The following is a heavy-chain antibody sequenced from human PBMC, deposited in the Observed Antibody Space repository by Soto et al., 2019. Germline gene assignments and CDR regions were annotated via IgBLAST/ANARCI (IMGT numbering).Heavy chain of an antibody. CDR3: ARDPGIYYYDSSGYDY. J-gene: IGHJ4*02. D-gene: IGHD3-22*01. Sequence: GGSLRLSCAASVFTFSSYSMNWVRQAPGKGLEWVSSISSSSSYIYYADSVKGRFTISRDNAKNSLYLQMNSLRAEDTAVYYCARDPGIYYYDSSGYDYWGQGTLVTVSS. V-gene: IGHV3-21*01. CDR1: VFTFSSYS. CDR2: ISSSSSYI.